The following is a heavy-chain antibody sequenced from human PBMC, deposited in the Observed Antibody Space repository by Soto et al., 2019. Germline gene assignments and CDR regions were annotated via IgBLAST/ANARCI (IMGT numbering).Heavy chain of an antibody. CDR3: THKGGRGAGMDV. CDR2: IYWDDDE. V-gene: IGHV2-5*02. D-gene: IGHD2-15*01. J-gene: IGHJ6*02. CDR1: GFSLSSSGVG. Sequence: QITVKESGPTLVKPTQTLTLTCSISGFSLSSSGVGVAWIRQPPGKALEWLALIYWDDDERYRPSLRSRLTITKDTSKNQVVLTMTNVVPVDTATYFCTHKGGRGAGMDVWGQGTTVTVSS.